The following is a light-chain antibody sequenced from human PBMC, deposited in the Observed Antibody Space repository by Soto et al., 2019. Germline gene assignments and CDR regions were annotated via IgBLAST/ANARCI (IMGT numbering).Light chain of an antibody. CDR2: ENN. V-gene: IGLV1-51*02. J-gene: IGLJ3*02. CDR1: SSNIGSDF. Sequence: QSVLTQPPSVSAAPGQKVTISCSGSSSNIGSDFVSWYQQLPGTAPQLLIYENNKRPSCIPDRFSGSKSATSATLGITGLQTGDEADYYCAAWDTSLSGGVFGGGTKLTVL. CDR3: AAWDTSLSGGV.